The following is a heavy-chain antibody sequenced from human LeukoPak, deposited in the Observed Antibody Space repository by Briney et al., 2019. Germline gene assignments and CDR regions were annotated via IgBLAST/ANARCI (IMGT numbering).Heavy chain of an antibody. J-gene: IGHJ4*02. V-gene: IGHV3-23*01. CDR2: ISGSGGST. CDR3: AKREHSGSYFGDNYFDY. CDR1: GFTFSSYA. Sequence: AGSLRLSCAASGFTFSSYAMSWVRQAPGKGLEWVSAISGSGGSTYYADSVKGRFTISRDNSKNTLYLQMNSLRAEDTAVYYCAKREHSGSYFGDNYFDYWGQGTLVTVSS. D-gene: IGHD1-26*01.